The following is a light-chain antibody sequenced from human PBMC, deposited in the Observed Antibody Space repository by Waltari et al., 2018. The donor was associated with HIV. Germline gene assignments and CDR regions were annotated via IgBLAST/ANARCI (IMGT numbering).Light chain of an antibody. J-gene: IGLJ3*02. CDR2: DVS. CDR1: SSDVGAYNY. CDR3: CSYAGSYTRV. V-gene: IGLV2-11*01. Sequence: QSALTQPRSVSGSPGQSVTISCTGTSSDVGAYNYVSWYQQHPGKAPKVIISDVSKRPSGVPDRFSGSKAGNTDSLTISGLQAEDEADYYCCSYAGSYTRVFGGGTKLTVL.